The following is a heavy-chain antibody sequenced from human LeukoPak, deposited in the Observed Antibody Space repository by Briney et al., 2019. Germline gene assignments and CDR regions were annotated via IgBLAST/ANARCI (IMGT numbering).Heavy chain of an antibody. CDR3: AREWVVAATRHDWFDP. Sequence: ASVKVSCKASGYTFTSYGISWVRQAPGQGLEWMGWINPNSGGTNYAQKFQGRVTMTRDTSISTAYMELSRLRSDDTAVHYCAREWVVAATRHDWFDPWGQGTLVTVSS. CDR1: GYTFTSYG. D-gene: IGHD2-15*01. V-gene: IGHV1-2*02. CDR2: INPNSGGT. J-gene: IGHJ5*02.